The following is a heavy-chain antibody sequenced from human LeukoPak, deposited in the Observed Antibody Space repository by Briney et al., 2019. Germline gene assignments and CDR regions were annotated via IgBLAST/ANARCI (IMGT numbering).Heavy chain of an antibody. D-gene: IGHD2-15*01. J-gene: IGHJ3*02. CDR1: GGSISSGGYY. Sequence: ASETLSLTCTVSGGSISSGGYYWSWIRQHPGKGLEWIGYIYYSGSTYYNPSLKSRVTISVDTSKNQFSLKLSSVTAADTAVYYCARESAYCSGGSCPFKIWGQGTMVAVSS. V-gene: IGHV4-31*03. CDR2: IYYSGST. CDR3: ARESAYCSGGSCPFKI.